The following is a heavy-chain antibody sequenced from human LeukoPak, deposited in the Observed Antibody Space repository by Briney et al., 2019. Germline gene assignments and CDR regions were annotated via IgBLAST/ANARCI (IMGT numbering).Heavy chain of an antibody. CDR2: ISSTSSYI. CDR1: GFTFSNYF. V-gene: IGHV3-21*01. CDR3: ARGLCGGDCYSD. D-gene: IGHD2-21*02. J-gene: IGHJ4*02. Sequence: GGSLRLSCAASGFTFSNYFMNWVRQAPGKGLEWVSAISSTSSYIYYADSVKGRYTISRDNAKNSLYLQMNSLRAEDTAAYYCARGLCGGDCYSDWGQGTLVTVSS.